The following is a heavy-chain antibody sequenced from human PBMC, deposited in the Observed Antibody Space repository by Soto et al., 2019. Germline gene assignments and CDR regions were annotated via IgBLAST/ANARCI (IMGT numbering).Heavy chain of an antibody. D-gene: IGHD3-3*01. Sequence: SETLSLTCTVSGGSISSYYWSWIRQPPGKGLEWIGYIYYSGSTNYNPSLKSRVTISVDTSKNQFSLKLSSVTAADTAVYYCARGRSLVYDFWGGSIRGGYYYYYYMDVWGKGTTVTVSS. CDR3: ARGRSLVYDFWGGSIRGGYYYYYYMDV. CDR1: GGSISSYY. CDR2: IYYSGST. J-gene: IGHJ6*03. V-gene: IGHV4-59*01.